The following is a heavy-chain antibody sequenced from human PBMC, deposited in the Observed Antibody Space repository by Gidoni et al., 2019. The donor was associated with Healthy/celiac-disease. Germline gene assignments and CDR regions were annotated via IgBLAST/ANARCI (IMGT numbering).Heavy chain of an antibody. CDR1: GFTFSSYA. CDR3: AKDQVESSSWYYFDY. Sequence: EVQLLASGGGLVQPGGSLRRSCAASGFTFSSYAMSWVRQAPGKGLEWVSAISGSGGSTYYADSVKGRFTISRDNSKNTLYLQMNSLRAEDTAVYYCAKDQVESSSWYYFDYWGQGTLVTVSS. D-gene: IGHD6-13*01. J-gene: IGHJ4*02. V-gene: IGHV3-23*01. CDR2: ISGSGGST.